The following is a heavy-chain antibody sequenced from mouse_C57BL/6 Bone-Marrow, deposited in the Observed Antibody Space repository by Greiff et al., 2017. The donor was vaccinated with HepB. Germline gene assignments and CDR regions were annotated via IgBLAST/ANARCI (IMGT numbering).Heavy chain of an antibody. CDR1: GYTFTSYW. V-gene: IGHV1-50*01. CDR2: IDPSDSYT. Sequence: QVQLQQPGAELVKPGASVKLSCKASGYTFTSYWMQWVKQRPGQGLEWIGEIDPSDSYTNYNQKFKGKATLTVDTSSSTAYMQLSSLTSEDSAVYYCAGSLREFAYWGQGTLVTVSA. J-gene: IGHJ3*01. CDR3: AGSLREFAY. D-gene: IGHD1-1*01.